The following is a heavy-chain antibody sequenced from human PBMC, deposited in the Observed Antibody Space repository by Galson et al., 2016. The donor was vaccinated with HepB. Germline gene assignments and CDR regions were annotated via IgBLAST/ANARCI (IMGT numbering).Heavy chain of an antibody. CDR1: GFTFRSYA. D-gene: IGHD3-10*01. CDR2: ISGSGGST. J-gene: IGHJ4*02. V-gene: IGHV3-23*01. Sequence: SLRLSCAASGFTFRSYAMTWVRQAPGKGLEWVSTISGSGGSTYHADSVKGRFTISRDNFKNTVYLQMNSLRAEDTAVYYCAKFASGTYYLDSFDYWGQGTLVTVSS. CDR3: AKFASGTYYLDSFDY.